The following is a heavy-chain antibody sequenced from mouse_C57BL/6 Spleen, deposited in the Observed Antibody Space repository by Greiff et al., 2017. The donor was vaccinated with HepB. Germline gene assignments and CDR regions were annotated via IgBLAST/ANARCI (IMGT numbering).Heavy chain of an antibody. CDR1: GYAFSSYW. Sequence: QVQLKESGAELVKPGASVKISCKASGYAFSSYWMNWVKQRPGKGLEWIGQIYPGDGDTNYNGKFKGKATLTADKSSSTAYMQLSSLTSEDSAVYFCARKRDFPGHFDYWGQGTTLTVSS. CDR3: ARKRDFPGHFDY. D-gene: IGHD3-3*01. CDR2: IYPGDGDT. J-gene: IGHJ2*01. V-gene: IGHV1-80*01.